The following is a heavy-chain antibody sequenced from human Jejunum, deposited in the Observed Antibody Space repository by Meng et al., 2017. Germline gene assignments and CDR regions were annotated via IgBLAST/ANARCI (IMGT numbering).Heavy chain of an antibody. D-gene: IGHD2/OR15-2a*01. CDR3: ARGRSIYYFDY. J-gene: IGHJ4*02. CDR1: GGSMNPYY. Sequence: QGQLPESGPGLVKPSATVSLTCTVSGGSMNPYYWSWIRQSPGKGLEWIAYIYYSASTRYNPSLKSRVTISEDTSKNQVSLKLSSVTAADTAVYYCARGRSIYYFDYWGQGTVVTVSS. CDR2: IYYSAST. V-gene: IGHV4-59*01.